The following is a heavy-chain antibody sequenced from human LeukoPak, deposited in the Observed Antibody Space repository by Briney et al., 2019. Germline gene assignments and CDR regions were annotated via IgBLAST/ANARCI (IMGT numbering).Heavy chain of an antibody. D-gene: IGHD4-23*01. V-gene: IGHV4-34*01. CDR1: GGSFSGYY. Sequence: SETLSLTCAVYGGSFSGYYWSWIRQPPGKGLEWVGEINHSGSTNYNPSLKSRVTISVDTSKNQFSLKLSSVSAADTAAYYCARDGYGGIDYWGQGIRVTVSS. CDR2: INHSGST. CDR3: ARDGYGGIDY. J-gene: IGHJ4*02.